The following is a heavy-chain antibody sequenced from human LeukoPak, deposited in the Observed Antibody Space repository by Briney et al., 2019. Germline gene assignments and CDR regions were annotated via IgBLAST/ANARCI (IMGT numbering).Heavy chain of an antibody. CDR3: ARISRYGLDY. D-gene: IGHD3-16*01. V-gene: IGHV3-7*04. CDR1: GFTSSGHW. CDR2: IKSDGSEK. Sequence: GGSLRLSCAASGFTSSGHWMSWVRQAPGKGLEWVANIKSDGSEKYYVDSVKGRFTISRDNAKNSLYLQMNSLRPEDTAVYYCARISRYGLDYWGQGTLVTVSS. J-gene: IGHJ4*02.